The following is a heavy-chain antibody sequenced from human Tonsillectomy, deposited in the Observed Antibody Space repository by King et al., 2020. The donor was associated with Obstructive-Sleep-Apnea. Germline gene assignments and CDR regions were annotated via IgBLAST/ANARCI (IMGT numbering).Heavy chain of an antibody. Sequence: VQLVESGAEVKKPGESLKISCKGSGYSFATYWIGWVRQMPGKGLEWMGIIYPGDSDTRYSPSFQGQVTISADKSISTAFLQWSSLKASDTAMYYFARHLISGSSPRFDYWGQGTLVTVSS. D-gene: IGHD3-10*01. J-gene: IGHJ4*02. CDR1: GYSFATYW. V-gene: IGHV5-51*01. CDR2: IYPGDSDT. CDR3: ARHLISGSSPRFDY.